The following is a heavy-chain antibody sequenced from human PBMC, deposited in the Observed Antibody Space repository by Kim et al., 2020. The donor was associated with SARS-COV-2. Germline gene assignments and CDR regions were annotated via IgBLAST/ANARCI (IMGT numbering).Heavy chain of an antibody. CDR2: ISGSGGST. CDR3: AKSIAAGRYYYGMDV. J-gene: IGHJ6*02. D-gene: IGHD6-13*01. Sequence: GGSLRLSCAASGFTFSSYAMSWVRQAPGKGLEWVSAISGSGGSTYYADSVKGRFTISRDNSKNTLYLQMNSLRAEDTAVYYCAKSIAAGRYYYGMDVWGQGTTVTVSS. CDR1: GFTFSSYA. V-gene: IGHV3-23*01.